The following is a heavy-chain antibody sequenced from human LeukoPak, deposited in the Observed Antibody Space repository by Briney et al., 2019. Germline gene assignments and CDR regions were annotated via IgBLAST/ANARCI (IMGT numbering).Heavy chain of an antibody. D-gene: IGHD4-17*01. CDR3: ARELATVSGYFDY. CDR1: GYTFTSYG. J-gene: IGHJ4*02. V-gene: IGHV1-69*13. CDR2: IIPIFGTA. Sequence: GASVKVSCKASGYTFTSYGISWVRQAPGQGLEWMGGIIPIFGTANYAQKFQGRVTITADESTSTAYMKLSSLRSEDTAVYYCARELATVSGYFDYWGQGTLVTVSS.